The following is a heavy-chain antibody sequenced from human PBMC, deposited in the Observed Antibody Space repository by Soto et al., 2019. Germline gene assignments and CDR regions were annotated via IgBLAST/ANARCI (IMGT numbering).Heavy chain of an antibody. CDR1: GFTFGDYA. D-gene: IGHD3-22*01. Sequence: PGGSLRLSCTASGFTFGDYAMSWVRQAPGKGLEWVGFIRSKAYGGTTEYAASVKGRFTISRDDSKSIAYLQMNSLKTEDTAAYYCTSEKYYYDSSGFWYNWFDPWGQGTLVTVSS. V-gene: IGHV3-49*04. CDR3: TSEKYYYDSSGFWYNWFDP. J-gene: IGHJ5*02. CDR2: IRSKAYGGTT.